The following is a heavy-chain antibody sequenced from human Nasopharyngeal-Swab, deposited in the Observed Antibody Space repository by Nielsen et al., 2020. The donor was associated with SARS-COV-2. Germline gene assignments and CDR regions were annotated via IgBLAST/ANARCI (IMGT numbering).Heavy chain of an antibody. CDR2: ISGSCGST. Sequence: GESLKISCAAFGFTFSSYAMSWVRQAPGKGLEWVSAISGSCGSTYYADSVKGRFTISRDNSKNTLYLQMNSLRAEDTAVYYCAKDGREQQLVPDFWYFDLWGRGTLVTVSS. D-gene: IGHD6-13*01. V-gene: IGHV3-23*01. CDR1: GFTFSSYA. J-gene: IGHJ2*01. CDR3: AKDGREQQLVPDFWYFDL.